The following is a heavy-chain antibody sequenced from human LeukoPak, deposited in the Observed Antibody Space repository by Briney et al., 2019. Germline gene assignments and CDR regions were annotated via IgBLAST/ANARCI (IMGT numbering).Heavy chain of an antibody. CDR3: AKGYNSDYFDY. V-gene: IGHV3-30*18. CDR1: GFTFSSYG. Sequence: GRSLRLSCAASGFTFSSYGVHWVRQAPGKGLEWVAVISYDGSNKYYADSVKGRFTISRDNSKNTLYLQMNSLRAEDTAVYYCAKGYNSDYFDYWGQGTLVTVSS. CDR2: ISYDGSNK. D-gene: IGHD5-24*01. J-gene: IGHJ4*02.